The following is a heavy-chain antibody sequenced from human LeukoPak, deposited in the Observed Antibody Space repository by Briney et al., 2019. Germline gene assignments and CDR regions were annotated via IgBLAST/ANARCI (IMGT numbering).Heavy chain of an antibody. Sequence: ASMKVSCKASGYTFTSYDINWVRQATGQGLEWMGWMNPNSGNTGYAQKFQGRVTMTRNTSISTAYIELSSLRSEDTAVYYCARGLAAGYNWFDPWGQGTLVTVSS. CDR1: GYTFTSYD. J-gene: IGHJ5*02. CDR3: ARGLAAGYNWFDP. CDR2: MNPNSGNT. D-gene: IGHD6-13*01. V-gene: IGHV1-8*01.